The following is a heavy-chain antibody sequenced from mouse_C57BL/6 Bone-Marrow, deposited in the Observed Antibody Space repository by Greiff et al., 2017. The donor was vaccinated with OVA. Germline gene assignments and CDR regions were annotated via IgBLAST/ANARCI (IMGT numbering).Heavy chain of an antibody. CDR1: GYTFTSYW. V-gene: IGHV1-64*01. CDR2: IHPNSGST. Sequence: QVQLQQPGAELVKPGASVKLSCKASGYTFTSYWMHWVKQRPGPGLEWIGMIHPNSGSTNYNEKFKRKATLTVDKSSSTAYMQLSSLTSEDSAVYYWARSDYSNFYWYFDVWGTGITVTVSS. CDR3: ARSDYSNFYWYFDV. J-gene: IGHJ1*03. D-gene: IGHD2-5*01.